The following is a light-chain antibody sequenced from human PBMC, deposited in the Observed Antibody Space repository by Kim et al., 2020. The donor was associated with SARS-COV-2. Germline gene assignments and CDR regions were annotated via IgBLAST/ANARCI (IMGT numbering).Light chain of an antibody. Sequence: SELTQDPAVSVALGQTVRITCQGDSLRSYYASWYQQKPGQAPVLVIYGKNNRPSGIPDRFSGSSSGNTASLTIPGAQAEDEADYYCNSRDSSGNHWVFGG. CDR2: GKN. V-gene: IGLV3-19*01. CDR3: NSRDSSGNHWV. J-gene: IGLJ3*02. CDR1: SLRSYY.